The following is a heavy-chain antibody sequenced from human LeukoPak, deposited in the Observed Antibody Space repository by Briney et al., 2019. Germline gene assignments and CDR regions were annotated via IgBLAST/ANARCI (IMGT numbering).Heavy chain of an antibody. CDR3: ARNGVYSYGYD. CDR1: GGSISSSSYY. V-gene: IGHV4-39*01. D-gene: IGHD5-18*01. Sequence: SETLSLTCTVSGGSISSSSYYWGWIRQPPGKGLEWIGSIYYSGSTYYNPSLKSRVTISVDTSKNQFSLKLSSVTAADTAVYYCARNGVYSYGYDWGQGTLVTVSS. J-gene: IGHJ4*02. CDR2: IYYSGST.